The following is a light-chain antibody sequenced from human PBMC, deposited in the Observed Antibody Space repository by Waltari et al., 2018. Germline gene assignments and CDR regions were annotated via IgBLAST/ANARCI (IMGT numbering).Light chain of an antibody. CDR3: AAWDDSLNGLYV. Sequence: QSVLTQPPSASGTPGQRVTISCSASSSNIGSNTVTWYQQLPGTAPKLLIYSNNQRPSGVPDRFSGSKSGTSASLAISGLQSEDEADYYCAAWDDSLNGLYVFGTGTKVTVL. J-gene: IGLJ1*01. V-gene: IGLV1-44*01. CDR1: SSNIGSNT. CDR2: SNN.